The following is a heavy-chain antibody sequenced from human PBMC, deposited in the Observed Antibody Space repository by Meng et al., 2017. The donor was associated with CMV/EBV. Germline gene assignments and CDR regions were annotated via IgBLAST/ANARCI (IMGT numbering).Heavy chain of an antibody. V-gene: IGHV1-2*02. CDR1: GYTFTGYY. D-gene: IGHD3-22*01. Sequence: ASVKVSCKASGYTFTGYYMHWARQAPGQGLEWMGWINPNSDGTNYAQKFQGRVTMTRDTSISTAYMELSRLRSDDTAVYYCARDRILYSSGYQGYLQHWGQGTLVTVSS. J-gene: IGHJ1*01. CDR2: INPNSDGT. CDR3: ARDRILYSSGYQGYLQH.